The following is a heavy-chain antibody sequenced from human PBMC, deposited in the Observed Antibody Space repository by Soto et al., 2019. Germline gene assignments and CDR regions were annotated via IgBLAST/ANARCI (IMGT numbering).Heavy chain of an antibody. CDR1: GFTFSSYG. CDR2: ISYDGSNK. J-gene: IGHJ4*02. D-gene: IGHD6-19*01. Sequence: QVQLVESGGGVVQPGRSLRLSCAASGFTFSSYGMHWVRQAPGKGLEWVAVISYDGSNKYYADSVKGRFTISRDNSKNTLYLQMNSLRAEDTAVYYCAKGIRGWDTILTPYDYWGQGTLVSVSS. CDR3: AKGIRGWDTILTPYDY. V-gene: IGHV3-30*18.